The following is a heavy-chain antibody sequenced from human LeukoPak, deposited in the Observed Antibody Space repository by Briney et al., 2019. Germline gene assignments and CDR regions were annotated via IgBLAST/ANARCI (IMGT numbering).Heavy chain of an antibody. CDR1: GFTFSSYW. Sequence: GGSLRLSCAASGFTFSSYWMSWVRQAPGKGLEWVANIKQDGSEKYYVDSVKGRFTISRDNAKNSLYLQMNSLRAEDTAVYYCAREKVAGTNPLFTRPNYYMDVWGKGTTVTVSS. J-gene: IGHJ6*03. CDR2: IKQDGSEK. CDR3: AREKVAGTNPLFTRPNYYMDV. D-gene: IGHD6-19*01. V-gene: IGHV3-7*01.